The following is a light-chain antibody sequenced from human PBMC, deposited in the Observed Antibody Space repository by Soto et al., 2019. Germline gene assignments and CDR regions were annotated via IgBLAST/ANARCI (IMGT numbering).Light chain of an antibody. CDR2: AAS. CDR1: QGISSY. Sequence: AIRMTRSPSSLSASTVDVVTITFLASQGISSYLAWYQQKPGKAPKLLIYAASTLQSGVPSRFSGSGSGTDFTLTISCLQSEDFATYYCQQYYSYPPTFGQGTKV. J-gene: IGKJ1*01. V-gene: IGKV1-8*01. CDR3: QQYYSYPPT.